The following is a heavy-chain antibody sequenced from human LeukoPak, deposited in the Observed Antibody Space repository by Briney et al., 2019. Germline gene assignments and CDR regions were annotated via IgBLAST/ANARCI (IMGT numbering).Heavy chain of an antibody. CDR2: VIPILGIA. CDR1: GGTFSSYA. D-gene: IGHD6-19*01. Sequence: SVKVSCKASGGTFSSYAISWVRQAPGQGLEWMGRVIPILGIANYAQKFQGRVTIAADKSTSTAYMELSSLRSEDTAVYYCARDRVAGTGIRYYYYGMDVWGQGTTVTVSS. V-gene: IGHV1-69*04. J-gene: IGHJ6*02. CDR3: ARDRVAGTGIRYYYYGMDV.